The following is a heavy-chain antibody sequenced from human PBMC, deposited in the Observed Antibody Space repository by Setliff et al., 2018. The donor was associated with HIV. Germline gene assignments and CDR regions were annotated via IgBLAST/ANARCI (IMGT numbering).Heavy chain of an antibody. J-gene: IGHJ4*02. CDR2: INPQTGGT. D-gene: IGHD3-3*01. CDR1: GSTLSSHY. Sequence: VSCKASGSTLSSHYIHWVRQAPGHRPEWVGWINPQTGGTNFAQKFQGRITMTSDTSVNTVFIELSRLKSDDTALYYCARDLRNSNTLFGVLNFVFDLWGQGTLVTVSS. V-gene: IGHV1-2*02. CDR3: ARDLRNSNTLFGVLNFVFDL.